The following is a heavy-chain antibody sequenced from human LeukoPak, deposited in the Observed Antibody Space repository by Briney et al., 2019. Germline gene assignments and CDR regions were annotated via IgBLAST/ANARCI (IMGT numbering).Heavy chain of an antibody. D-gene: IGHD6-13*01. CDR1: GFTFSSYW. Sequence: PGRSMRLACAASGFTFSSYWMHWVRQAPGKGLGGVSCINSDGSSTSYADSVKGRFTISRDNAKNTLYLQMNSLRAEDKAVYNCARDEGSAHSSSWSEYFQHWGKGTLVTVSS. CDR2: INSDGSST. V-gene: IGHV3-74*01. CDR3: ARDEGSAHSSSWSEYFQH. J-gene: IGHJ1*01.